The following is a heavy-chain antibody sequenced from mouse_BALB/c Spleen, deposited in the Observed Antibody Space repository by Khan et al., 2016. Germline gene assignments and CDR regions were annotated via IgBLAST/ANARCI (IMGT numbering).Heavy chain of an antibody. V-gene: IGHV14-1*02. CDR1: GFNIKDYY. CDR3: ARSPYFFDD. J-gene: IGHJ2*01. Sequence: VQLKQAGAELVRPGALVKLTCKASGFNIKDYYMHWVKQRPEQGLEWIGWIDPENGNSIYDPKFQGKASITADTSSNTAYLQVNSLTSEDTAVYYCARSPYFFDDWGQGTTLTVSS. CDR2: IDPENGNS.